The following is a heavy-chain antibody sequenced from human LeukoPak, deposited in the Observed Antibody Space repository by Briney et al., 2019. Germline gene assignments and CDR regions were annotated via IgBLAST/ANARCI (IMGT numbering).Heavy chain of an antibody. CDR2: IYTSGST. CDR1: GGSISSGSYY. Sequence: PSETLSLTCTVSGGSISSGSYYWSWIRQPAGKGLEWIGRIYTSGSTNYNPSLKSRVTISVDTSKNQFSLKLSSVTAADTAVYYCASGGDGYNREYDYWGQGTLVTVSS. J-gene: IGHJ4*02. CDR3: ASGGDGYNREYDY. V-gene: IGHV4-61*02. D-gene: IGHD5-24*01.